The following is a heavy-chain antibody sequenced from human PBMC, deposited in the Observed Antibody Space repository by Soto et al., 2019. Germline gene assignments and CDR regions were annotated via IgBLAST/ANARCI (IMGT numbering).Heavy chain of an antibody. D-gene: IGHD6-19*01. V-gene: IGHV1-18*01. CDR3: ASATSIAVAGKES. J-gene: IGHJ4*02. CDR1: GDTVTNYG. Sequence: QVQLVQSGGEVKKPGASVKVSCKASGDTVTNYGINWVRQAPGQGLEWMGWISFYNGNTNYAQKLQGRVTLTTDTSTSTAYMELRSLRSDGTAVYYCASATSIAVAGKESWGQGTLVTVSS. CDR2: ISFYNGNT.